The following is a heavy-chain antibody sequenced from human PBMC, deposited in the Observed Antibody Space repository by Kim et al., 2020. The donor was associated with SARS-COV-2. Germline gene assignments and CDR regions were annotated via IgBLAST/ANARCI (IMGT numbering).Heavy chain of an antibody. V-gene: IGHV4-34*01. D-gene: IGHD6-13*01. CDR1: GGSFSGYY. CDR2: INHSGST. CDR3: ASRGYSSSWYARSFDY. J-gene: IGHJ4*02. Sequence: SETLSLTCAVYGGSFSGYYWSWIRQPPGKGLEWIGEINHSGSTNYNPSLKSRVTISVDTSKNQFSLKLSSVTAADTAVYYCASRGYSSSWYARSFDYWGQGTLVTVSS.